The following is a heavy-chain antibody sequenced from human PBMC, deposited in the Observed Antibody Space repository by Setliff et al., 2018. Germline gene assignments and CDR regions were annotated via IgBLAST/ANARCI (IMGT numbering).Heavy chain of an antibody. CDR2: VSFSGTT. J-gene: IGHJ4*02. CDR1: GASISRTSYY. D-gene: IGHD3-10*01. Sequence: PSETLSLTCNVSGASISRTSYYWGWIRQPPGKGLEWIGSVSFSGTTYYNPSLKNRGTISVDKSQTQFSLKLTSVTAADTAVYFCARSLGSGSYYNSRPFYSDYWGQGTLVTVSS. CDR3: ARSLGSGSYYNSRPFYSDY. V-gene: IGHV4-39*01.